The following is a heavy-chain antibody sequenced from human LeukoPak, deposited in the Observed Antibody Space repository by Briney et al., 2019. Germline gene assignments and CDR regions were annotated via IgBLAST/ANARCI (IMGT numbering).Heavy chain of an antibody. CDR2: IIPIFGTA. CDR1: GGTFTIYA. CDR3: ARGGSTTVTTKGSPFDP. V-gene: IGHV1-69*05. J-gene: IGHJ5*02. Sequence: SVTVSCTASGGTFTIYAISWARQAPGQGLEWMGGIIPIFGTANYSQTFQGRVTITTDESTSTAYMELSSLRSEDTAVYYCARGGSTTVTTKGSPFDPWGQGTLVTVSS. D-gene: IGHD4-11*01.